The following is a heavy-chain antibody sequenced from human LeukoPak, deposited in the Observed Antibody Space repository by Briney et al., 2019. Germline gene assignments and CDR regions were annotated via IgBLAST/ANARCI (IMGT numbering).Heavy chain of an antibody. CDR3: ARARGAFDI. D-gene: IGHD3-10*01. CDR1: GGSISSHY. J-gene: IGHJ3*02. CDR2: IYYSGST. V-gene: IGHV4-59*11. Sequence: PSETLSLTCTVSGGSISSHYWSWIRQPPGKGLEWIGYIYYSGSTNYNPSLKSRVTISVDTSKNQFSLKLSSVTAADTAVYYCARARGAFDIWGQGTMVTVYS.